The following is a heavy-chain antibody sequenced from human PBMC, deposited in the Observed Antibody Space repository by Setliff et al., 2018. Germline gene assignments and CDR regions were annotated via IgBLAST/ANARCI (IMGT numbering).Heavy chain of an antibody. V-gene: IGHV1-46*01. CDR1: GGTFSSYD. J-gene: IGHJ4*02. CDR2: INPSGGST. D-gene: IGHD3-22*01. CDR3: ARVAPHYYDSSGPSFDY. Sequence: GASVKVSCKASGGTFSSYDISWVRQAPGQGLEWMGIINPSGGSTSYAQKFQGRVTMTRDTSTSTVYMALSSLRSEDTAVYYCARVAPHYYDSSGPSFDYWGQGTLVTVSS.